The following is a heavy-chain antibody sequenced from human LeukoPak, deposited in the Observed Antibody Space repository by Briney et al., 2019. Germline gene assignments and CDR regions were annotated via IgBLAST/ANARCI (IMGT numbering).Heavy chain of an antibody. V-gene: IGHV4-4*09. J-gene: IGHJ6*03. Sequence: SSETLSLTCTVSGGSISSYYWSWIRQPPGKGLEWIGYIYTSGSTNYNPSLKSRVTISVDTSKNQFSLKLSSVTAADTAVYYCARSGPYYYHYVDVWGKGTTVTVSS. CDR3: ARSGPYYYHYVDV. CDR2: IYTSGST. D-gene: IGHD3-10*01. CDR1: GGSISSYY.